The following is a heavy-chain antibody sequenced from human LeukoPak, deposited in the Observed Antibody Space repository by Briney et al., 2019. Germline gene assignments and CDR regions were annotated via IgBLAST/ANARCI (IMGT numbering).Heavy chain of an antibody. J-gene: IGHJ4*02. Sequence: GGSLRLSCAASGFTFRSYGMHWVRQAPGKGLEWVAFIRYDGSNKYYADSVKGRFTISRDKSKNTLCLQMSSLRAEDTAVYYCARDIVVPAAIPDYWGQGTLVTVSS. V-gene: IGHV3-30*02. D-gene: IGHD2-2*02. CDR3: ARDIVVPAAIPDY. CDR2: IRYDGSNK. CDR1: GFTFRSYG.